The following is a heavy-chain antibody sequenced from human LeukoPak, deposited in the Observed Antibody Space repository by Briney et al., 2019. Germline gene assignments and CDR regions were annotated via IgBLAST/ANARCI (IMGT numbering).Heavy chain of an antibody. CDR3: ARGQGIVVVVAENNSMDV. J-gene: IGHJ6*02. V-gene: IGHV1-8*01. Sequence: GASVKVSCKASGYTFTSYDINWVRQATGQGLEWMGWMNPNSGNTGYAQKFQGRVTMTRNTSISTAYMELSSLRSEDTAVYYCARGQGIVVVVAENNSMDVWGQGTTVTVSS. CDR2: MNPNSGNT. CDR1: GYTFTSYD. D-gene: IGHD2-15*01.